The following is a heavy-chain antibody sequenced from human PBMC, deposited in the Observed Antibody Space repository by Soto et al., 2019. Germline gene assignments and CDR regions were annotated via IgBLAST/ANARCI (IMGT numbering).Heavy chain of an antibody. J-gene: IGHJ1*01. V-gene: IGHV1-2*04. D-gene: IGHD6-13*01. Sequence: ASVKVSCKASGYTFTGYYMHWVRQAPGQGLEWMGWINPNSGGTNYAQKFQGWVTMTRDTSISTAYMELSRLRPDDTAVYYCATPGIAAAVDFQHWGQGTLVTVSS. CDR3: ATPGIAAAVDFQH. CDR1: GYTFTGYY. CDR2: INPNSGGT.